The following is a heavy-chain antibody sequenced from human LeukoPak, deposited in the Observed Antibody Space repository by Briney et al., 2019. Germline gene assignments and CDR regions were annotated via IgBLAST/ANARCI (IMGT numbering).Heavy chain of an antibody. D-gene: IGHD4-17*01. Sequence: SETLSLTCTVSGGSISSGDYYWSWIRQPPGKGLEWIGYIYYSGSTYYNPSLKSRVTISVDTSKNQFSLKLSSVTAADTAVYYCARARVRGGDHPFDYWGQGTLVTVSS. V-gene: IGHV4-30-4*08. J-gene: IGHJ4*02. CDR1: GGSISSGDYY. CDR3: ARARVRGGDHPFDY. CDR2: IYYSGST.